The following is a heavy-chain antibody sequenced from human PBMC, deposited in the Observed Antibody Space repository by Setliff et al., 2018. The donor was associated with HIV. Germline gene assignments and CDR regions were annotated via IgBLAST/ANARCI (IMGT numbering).Heavy chain of an antibody. CDR3: AKSYGSGWSADTFDI. CDR2: IYYSGTT. CDR1: GGSISSHY. D-gene: IGHD6-19*01. V-gene: IGHV4-30-4*01. J-gene: IGHJ3*02. Sequence: SETLSLTCTVSGGSISSHYWTWIRQPPGKGLEWIGYIYYSGTTYYNSSLKSRVTISLHTSKNQFSLKLSSVTAADTAMYYCAKSYGSGWSADTFDIWGQGTVVTVSS.